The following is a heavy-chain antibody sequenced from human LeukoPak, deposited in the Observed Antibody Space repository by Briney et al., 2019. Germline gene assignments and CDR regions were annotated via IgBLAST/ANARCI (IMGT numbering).Heavy chain of an antibody. Sequence: SETLSLTCTVSGGSISSYYWSWIRQPPGKGLEWIGYIYYSGSTDYNPSLKSRVTISVDTSKNQFSLKLSSVTAAGTAVYYCARLYYYGSGSNSWFDYWGQGTLVTVSS. D-gene: IGHD3-10*01. CDR3: ARLYYYGSGSNSWFDY. J-gene: IGHJ4*02. CDR1: GGSISSYY. CDR2: IYYSGST. V-gene: IGHV4-59*01.